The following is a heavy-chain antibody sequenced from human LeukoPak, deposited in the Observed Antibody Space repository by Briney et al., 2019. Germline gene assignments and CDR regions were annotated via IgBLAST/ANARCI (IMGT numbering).Heavy chain of an antibody. J-gene: IGHJ1*01. V-gene: IGHV3-30*02. Sequence: GGSLRLSCAAPGFTFSSYGMHWVRQAPGKGLEWVAFIRYDGSNKYYADSVKGRFTISRDNSKNTLYLQMNSLRAEDTAVYYCAKARAEYFQHWGQGTLVTVSS. CDR2: IRYDGSNK. CDR1: GFTFSSYG. CDR3: AKARAEYFQH.